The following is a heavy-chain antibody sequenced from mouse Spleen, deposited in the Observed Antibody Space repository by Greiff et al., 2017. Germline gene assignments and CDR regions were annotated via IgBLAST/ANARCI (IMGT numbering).Heavy chain of an antibody. Sequence: QVQLQQSGAELARPGASVKMSCKASGYTFTSYTMHWVKQRPGQGLEWIGYINPSSGYTKYNQKFKDKATLTADKSSSTAYMQLSSLTSEDSAVYYCARTYYGNYGAMDYWGQGTSVTVSS. D-gene: IGHD2-10*01. CDR1: GYTFTSYT. CDR3: ARTYYGNYGAMDY. CDR2: INPSSGYT. J-gene: IGHJ4*01. V-gene: IGHV1-4*01.